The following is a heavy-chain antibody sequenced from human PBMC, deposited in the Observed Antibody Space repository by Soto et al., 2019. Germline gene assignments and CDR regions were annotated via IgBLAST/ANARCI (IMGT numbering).Heavy chain of an antibody. CDR1: GYTFTSYG. Sequence: GASVKVSCKASGYTFTSYGISWVRQAPGQGLEWMGWISAYNGNTNYAQKLQGRVTMTRNTSISTAYMELSSLRSEDTAVYYCAREKPDCTNGVCQDPNDAFDIWGQGTMVTVSS. D-gene: IGHD2-8*01. V-gene: IGHV1-18*01. CDR2: ISAYNGNT. J-gene: IGHJ3*02. CDR3: AREKPDCTNGVCQDPNDAFDI.